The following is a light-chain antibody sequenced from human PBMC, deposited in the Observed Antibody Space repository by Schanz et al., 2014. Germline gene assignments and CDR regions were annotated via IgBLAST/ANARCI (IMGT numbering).Light chain of an antibody. Sequence: QSVLTQPPSVSAAPGQKVTISCSGSSSIIGGTFVSWYQQVPGTAPKLLIYDNDRRPSGIPDRFSGSKSGTSATLAITGLQTGDEADYYCGTWDTRLSAWVFGGGTKLTVL. CDR2: DND. CDR1: SSIIGGTF. CDR3: GTWDTRLSAWV. J-gene: IGLJ3*02. V-gene: IGLV1-51*01.